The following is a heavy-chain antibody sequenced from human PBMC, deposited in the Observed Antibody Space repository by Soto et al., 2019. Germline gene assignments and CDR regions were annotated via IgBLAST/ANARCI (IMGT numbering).Heavy chain of an antibody. Sequence: QVQLVQSGAEVKKPGSSVKVSCKDSGGTFSTYSMFWVRQAPGQGLEWMGRIIPMLGIRNYAQRFQDRVTITADKSTATAHMELSSLRSEDTALYYCTIGSWSGEVFDIWGQGPMVTVSS. J-gene: IGHJ3*02. CDR2: IIPMLGIR. D-gene: IGHD2-21*01. CDR3: TIGSWSGEVFDI. V-gene: IGHV1-69*02. CDR1: GGTFSTYS.